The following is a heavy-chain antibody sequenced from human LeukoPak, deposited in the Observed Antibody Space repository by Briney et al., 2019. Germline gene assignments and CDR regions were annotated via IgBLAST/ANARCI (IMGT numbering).Heavy chain of an antibody. D-gene: IGHD3-10*01. CDR2: IYHSGST. V-gene: IGHV4-30-2*01. CDR3: AREFRSGNKYFDY. CDR1: GGSISSGGYY. J-gene: IGHJ4*02. Sequence: RPSQTLSLTCTVSGGSISSGGYYWSWIRQPPGKGLEWIGYIYHSGSTYYNPSLKSRVTISVDRSKNQFSLKLSSVTAADTAVYYCAREFRSGNKYFDYWGQGTLVTVSS.